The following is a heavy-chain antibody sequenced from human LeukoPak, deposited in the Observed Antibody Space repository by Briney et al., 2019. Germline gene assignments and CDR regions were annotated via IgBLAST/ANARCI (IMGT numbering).Heavy chain of an antibody. CDR3: ARCGYSSGCRDP. J-gene: IGHJ5*02. D-gene: IGHD6-19*01. Sequence: PSETLSLTCTVSGGSISSSSYYWGWIRQPPGKGLEWIGSIYYSGSTYYNPSLKSRVTISVDTSKNQFSLKLSSVTAADTAVYYCARCGYSSGCRDPWGQGTLVTVSS. CDR2: IYYSGST. V-gene: IGHV4-39*07. CDR1: GGSISSSSYY.